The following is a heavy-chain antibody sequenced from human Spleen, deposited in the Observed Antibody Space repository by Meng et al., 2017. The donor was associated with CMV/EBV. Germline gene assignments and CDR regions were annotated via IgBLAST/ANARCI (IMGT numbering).Heavy chain of an antibody. V-gene: IGHV3-7*01. CDR3: ARGRGYCGGDCYEGDY. CDR2: IKQDGSEK. J-gene: IGHJ4*02. CDR1: GFSSSSYW. D-gene: IGHD2-21*01. Sequence: GGSLRLSCAASGFSSSSYWMSWVRQAPGKGLEWVANIKQDGSEKYYVDSVKGRFTISRDNAKNSLNLQMNSLRAEDTAVYYCARGRGYCGGDCYEGDYWGQGTLVTVSS.